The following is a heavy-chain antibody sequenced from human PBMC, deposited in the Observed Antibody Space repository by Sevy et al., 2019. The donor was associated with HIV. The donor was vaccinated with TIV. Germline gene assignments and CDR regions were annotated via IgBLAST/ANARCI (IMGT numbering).Heavy chain of an antibody. J-gene: IGHJ6*02. Sequence: GGSLRLSCAASGFTFSSYGMHWVRQAPGKGLEWVTFIRNDGSTKYYADSVGGRFTISRDNSKNTLYLQMNSLRTEDTAVYYCTKSPHPVVTTSYGMDVWGQGTTVTVSS. CDR2: IRNDGSTK. CDR1: GFTFSSYG. CDR3: TKSPHPVVTTSYGMDV. V-gene: IGHV3-30*02. D-gene: IGHD2-21*02.